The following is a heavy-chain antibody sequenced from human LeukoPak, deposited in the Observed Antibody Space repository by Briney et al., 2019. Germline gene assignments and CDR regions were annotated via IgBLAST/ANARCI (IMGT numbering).Heavy chain of an antibody. Sequence: SETLSLTCTVSGGSISSHYWSWIRQPPGKGLEWIGYIYYSGSTNYNPSLKSRVTVSVDTSKNQFSLKLSSVTAADTAVYYCARDGDLLAFDIWGQGTMVTVSS. V-gene: IGHV4-59*11. CDR3: ARDGDLLAFDI. D-gene: IGHD3-10*01. J-gene: IGHJ3*02. CDR1: GGSISSHY. CDR2: IYYSGST.